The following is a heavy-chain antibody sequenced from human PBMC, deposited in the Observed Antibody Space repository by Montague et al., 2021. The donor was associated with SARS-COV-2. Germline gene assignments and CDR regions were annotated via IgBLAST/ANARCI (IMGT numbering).Heavy chain of an antibody. CDR3: ARGYCSGSGCYYYYGMDV. CDR2: TNDSGRT. CDR1: GGSFSGYY. V-gene: IGHV4-34*01. D-gene: IGHD2-15*01. Sequence: SETLSFTCAVYGGSFSGYYWCWIRQPPGRGLEWIGETNDSGRTNXNPSLKGRVTISVDTSKNQFSLRLSSVTAAETAVYYCARGYCSGSGCYYYYGMDVWGQGTTVTVSS. J-gene: IGHJ6*02.